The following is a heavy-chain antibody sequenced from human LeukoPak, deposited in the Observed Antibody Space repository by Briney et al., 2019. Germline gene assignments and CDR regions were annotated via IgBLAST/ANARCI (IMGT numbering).Heavy chain of an antibody. CDR1: GFSLDTSGRC. J-gene: IGHJ4*02. Sequence: SGPTLLHPTRTLTLPCTFSGFSLDTSGRCVSWIRQPPGQALDWLSLIDCDDDKYYNTSLKIRLTISKDTAKNQVVLTMTNMDPVDTATYYCARGITVVFDYWGQGTLVTVSS. CDR2: IDCDDDK. D-gene: IGHD3-16*01. V-gene: IGHV2-70*13. CDR3: ARGITVVFDY.